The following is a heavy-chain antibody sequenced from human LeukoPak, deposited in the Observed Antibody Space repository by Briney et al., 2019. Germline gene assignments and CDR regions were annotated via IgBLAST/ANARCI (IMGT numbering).Heavy chain of an antibody. V-gene: IGHV3-23*01. D-gene: IGHD6-13*01. CDR3: ARADRYGTTWYGRVDY. J-gene: IGHJ4*02. Sequence: GGSLRLSCAASGFTFSSYAMSWVRQAPGKGLESVSDIRSTGGTTAYADSVKGRFTISRDNSRNTLYLQMNSLRAEDTAVYYCARADRYGTTWYGRVDYWGQGTPVTVSS. CDR2: IRSTGGTT. CDR1: GFTFSSYA.